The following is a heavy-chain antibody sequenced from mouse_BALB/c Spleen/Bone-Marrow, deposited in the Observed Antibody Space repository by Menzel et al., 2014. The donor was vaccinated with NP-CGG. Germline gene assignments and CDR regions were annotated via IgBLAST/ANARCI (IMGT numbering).Heavy chain of an antibody. CDR3: ARHRYYAMDY. CDR2: IWSAGST. J-gene: IGHJ4*01. CDR1: GFSLTNYG. Sequence: VQLQQSGPGLVAPSQSLSITCTISGFSLTNYGVHWVRQPPGKGLEWLVVIWSAGSTTYNSALKSRLSISKDNSKSQVFLKMNSLQTDDTAMYYCARHRYYAMDYWGQGTSVTVSS. V-gene: IGHV2-6-1*01.